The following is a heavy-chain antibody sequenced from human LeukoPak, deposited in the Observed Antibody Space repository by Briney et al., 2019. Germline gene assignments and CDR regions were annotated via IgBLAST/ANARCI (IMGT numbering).Heavy chain of an antibody. CDR3: ARDIYYYDSSGYQGAFDI. CDR1: GGSISSYY. D-gene: IGHD3-22*01. Sequence: SETLSLTCTVSGGSISSYYWSWIRQPPGKGLDWIGYIYYSGSTSYNPSLKGRVTISVDTSKNQFSLKLSSVTAADTAVYYCARDIYYYDSSGYQGAFDIWGQGTMVTVSS. J-gene: IGHJ3*02. V-gene: IGHV4-59*01. CDR2: IYYSGST.